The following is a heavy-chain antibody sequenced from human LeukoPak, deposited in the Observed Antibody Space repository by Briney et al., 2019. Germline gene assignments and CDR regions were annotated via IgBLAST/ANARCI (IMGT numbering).Heavy chain of an antibody. Sequence: GASVKVSCKVSGYTLTELSMHWVRQAPGKGLEWMGGFDPEDGETIYAQKFQGRVTMTEDTSTDTAYMELSSLRSDDTAVYYCARVADYGSGSHLFDYWGQGTLVAVSS. D-gene: IGHD3-10*01. CDR2: FDPEDGET. J-gene: IGHJ4*02. CDR3: ARVADYGSGSHLFDY. CDR1: GYTLTELS. V-gene: IGHV1-24*01.